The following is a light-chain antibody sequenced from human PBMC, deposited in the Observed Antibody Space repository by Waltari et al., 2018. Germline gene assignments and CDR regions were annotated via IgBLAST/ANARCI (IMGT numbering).Light chain of an antibody. J-gene: IGLJ3*02. CDR3: SSYTSTNTLV. Sequence: QSALTQPASVSGSPGQSLTISSTGTSSDVGGYKFVSWYQQHPGKAPKFMIYKVSNRPSGVSNRFSGSKSGNTASLTISGLQAEDEADYYCSSYTSTNTLVFGGGTKLTVL. CDR2: KVS. CDR1: SSDVGGYKF. V-gene: IGLV2-14*01.